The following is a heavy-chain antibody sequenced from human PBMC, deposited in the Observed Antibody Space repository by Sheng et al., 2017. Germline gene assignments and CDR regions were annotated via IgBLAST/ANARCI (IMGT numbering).Heavy chain of an antibody. J-gene: IGHJ4*02. CDR3: ARDHYGDYGTGLSLFDY. CDR2: IYHSGST. D-gene: IGHD4-17*01. CDR1: GYSISSGYY. Sequence: QVQLQESGPGLVKPSETLSLTCTVSGYSISSGYYWGWIRQPPGKGLEWIGSIYHSGSTYYNPSLKSRVTISVDTSKNQFSLKLSSVTAADTAVYYCARDHYGDYGTGLSLFDYWGQGTLVTVSS. V-gene: IGHV4-38-2*02.